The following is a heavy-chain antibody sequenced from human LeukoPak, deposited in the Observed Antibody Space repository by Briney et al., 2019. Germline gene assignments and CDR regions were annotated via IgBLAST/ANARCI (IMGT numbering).Heavy chain of an antibody. Sequence: SETLSLTCTVSGGSISSYYWSWIRQPPGKGLEWIGYIYYSGSTNYNPSLKSRVTISVDTSKNQFSLKLSSVTAADTAVYYCARDASRLGHYYYYMDVWGKGTTVTVSS. CDR1: GGSISSYY. D-gene: IGHD3-16*01. CDR3: ARDASRLGHYYYYMDV. J-gene: IGHJ6*03. CDR2: IYYSGST. V-gene: IGHV4-59*01.